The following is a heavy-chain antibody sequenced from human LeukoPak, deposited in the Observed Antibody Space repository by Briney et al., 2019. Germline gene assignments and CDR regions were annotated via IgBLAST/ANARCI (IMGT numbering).Heavy chain of an antibody. V-gene: IGHV3-21*01. J-gene: IGHJ5*02. CDR3: ARDGREVDSSSWYFADWFDP. CDR1: GFTFSSYS. D-gene: IGHD6-13*01. CDR2: ISSSSSYI. Sequence: GGSLRLSCAASGFTFSSYSMNWVRQAPGKGLEWVSSISSSSSYIYYADSVKGRFTIYRDNAKNSLYLQMNSLRAEDTAVYYCARDGREVDSSSWYFADWFDPWGQGTLVTVSS.